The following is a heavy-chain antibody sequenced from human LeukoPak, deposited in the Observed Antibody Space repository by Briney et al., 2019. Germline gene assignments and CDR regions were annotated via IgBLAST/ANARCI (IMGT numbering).Heavy chain of an antibody. V-gene: IGHV4-59*01. J-gene: IGHJ6*03. Sequence: SETLSLTCTVSGGSISSYYWSWIRQPPGKGLEWIGDIYYSGSTNYNPSLKSRVTISVDTSKNQFSLNLSSVTAADTAVYYCARWKDGSGSYYLYYMDVWGRGTTVTVSS. CDR1: GGSISSYY. CDR3: ARWKDGSGSYYLYYMDV. D-gene: IGHD3-10*01. CDR2: IYYSGST.